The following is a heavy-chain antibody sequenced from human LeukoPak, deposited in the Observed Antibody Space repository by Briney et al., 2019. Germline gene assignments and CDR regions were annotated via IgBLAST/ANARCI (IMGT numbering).Heavy chain of an antibody. J-gene: IGHJ4*02. CDR1: GFTFSSYW. CDR3: ARRIQRMAPYYFDY. V-gene: IGHV3-74*01. D-gene: IGHD5-24*01. Sequence: GGSLRLSCTASGFTFSSYWMHWVRQAPGKGLVWVSRINSDGGSTSYAGSVKGRFTISRDNAKNTLYLQMNSLRAEDTAVYYCARRIQRMAPYYFDYWGQGTLVTVSS. CDR2: INSDGGST.